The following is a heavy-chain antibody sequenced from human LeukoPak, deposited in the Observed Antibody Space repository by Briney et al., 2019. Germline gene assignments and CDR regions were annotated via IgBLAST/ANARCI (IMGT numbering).Heavy chain of an antibody. CDR2: ISSSSSYI. CDR3: ARDASSSSPFDY. Sequence: GGSLRLSCAASGFTFSSYSMNWVRQAPGKGLEWVSSISSSSSYIYYADSVKRRFTISRDNAKNSLYLQMNSLRAEDTAVYYCARDASSSSPFDYWGQGTLVTVSS. J-gene: IGHJ4*02. CDR1: GFTFSSYS. D-gene: IGHD6-6*01. V-gene: IGHV3-21*01.